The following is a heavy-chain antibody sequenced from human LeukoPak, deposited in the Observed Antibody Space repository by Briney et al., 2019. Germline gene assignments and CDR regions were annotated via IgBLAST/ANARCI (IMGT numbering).Heavy chain of an antibody. Sequence: PGGSLRLSCVVSGLTFSDAWMNWVRQAPGKGLEWVGRVKSKTDGGTTDYAAPVKGRFTISRDDSKNTLFLQMNSLKTEDTAVYYCATGGIIVVPTAPGACFDHGGKGTLVTASS. V-gene: IGHV3-15*01. CDR3: ATGGIIVVPTAPGACFDH. J-gene: IGHJ4*02. CDR1: GLTFSDAW. CDR2: VKSKTDGGTT. D-gene: IGHD2-2*01.